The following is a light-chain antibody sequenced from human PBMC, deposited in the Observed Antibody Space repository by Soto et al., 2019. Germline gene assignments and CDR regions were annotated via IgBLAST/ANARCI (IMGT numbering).Light chain of an antibody. CDR3: QQYVSSPCT. CDR1: QSVSSSY. Sequence: EIVLTQSPGTLSLSPGERATLSCRASQSVSSSYLAWYQQKPGQAPRLLIYGASSRATGIPDRFSGSGSGTDFTLTISRLEPEDFAVFYCQQYVSSPCTFGQGTKVDIK. CDR2: GAS. V-gene: IGKV3-20*01. J-gene: IGKJ2*02.